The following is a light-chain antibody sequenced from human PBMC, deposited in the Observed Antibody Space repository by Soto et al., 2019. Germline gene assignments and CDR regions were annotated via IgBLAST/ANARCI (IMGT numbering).Light chain of an antibody. CDR3: QQYGSSRT. CDR2: GAS. CDR1: QSVRSSY. V-gene: IGKV3-20*01. Sequence: EVVFPQSTGAPSLATGERATLSVRASQSVRSSYLAWYQQKPGQAPRLLIYGASSRATGIPDRFSGSGSGTDFTLTINRLEPEDFAVYYCQQYGSSRTFGQGTKVDIK. J-gene: IGKJ1*01.